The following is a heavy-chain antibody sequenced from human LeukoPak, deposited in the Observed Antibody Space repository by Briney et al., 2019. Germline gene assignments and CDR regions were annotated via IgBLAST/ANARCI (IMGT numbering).Heavy chain of an antibody. J-gene: IGHJ4*02. D-gene: IGHD3-10*01. V-gene: IGHV3-64D*06. Sequence: GGSLRLSCSASGFTFSTYAMHWVRQATGKGLEYVSSITSDGGSTYYAYSVKGRFIISRDNSKNTLYLQVNSLRPEDTALYYCVKDQSGSGSWWGQGTLGTVSS. CDR3: VKDQSGSGSW. CDR2: ITSDGGST. CDR1: GFTFSTYA.